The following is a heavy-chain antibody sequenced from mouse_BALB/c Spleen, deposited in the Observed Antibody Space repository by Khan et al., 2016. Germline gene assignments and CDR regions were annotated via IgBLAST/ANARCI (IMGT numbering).Heavy chain of an antibody. D-gene: IGHD4-1*01. J-gene: IGHJ4*01. CDR3: AKSPNWGNYAMDY. CDR2: IWGDGST. V-gene: IGHV2-3*01. Sequence: QVQLKQSGPGLVAPSQSLSITCTVSGFSLTNYGVTWVRQPPGKGLEWLGVIWGDGSTNYHSALISRLSISKDNSKIQVFLNLTSLQTDDTATYYCAKSPNWGNYAMDYWGQGTSVTVSS. CDR1: GFSLTNYG.